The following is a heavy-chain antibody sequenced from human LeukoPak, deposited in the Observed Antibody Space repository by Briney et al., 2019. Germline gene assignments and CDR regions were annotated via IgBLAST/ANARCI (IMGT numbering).Heavy chain of an antibody. CDR2: INPNSGGT. J-gene: IGHJ4*02. V-gene: IGHV1-2*02. D-gene: IGHD3-10*01. Sequence: ASVKVSCKASGYTFTGYYMHWVRQAPGQGLEWMGWINPNSGGTNYAQKFQGRVTMTRDTSISTAYMELSRLRSDDTAVYYCARVPYGSGSYFPKSPPYYFDYWGQGTLVTVPS. CDR3: ARVPYGSGSYFPKSPPYYFDY. CDR1: GYTFTGYY.